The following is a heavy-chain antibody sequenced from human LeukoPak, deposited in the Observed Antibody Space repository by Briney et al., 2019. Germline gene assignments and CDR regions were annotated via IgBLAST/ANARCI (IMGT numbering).Heavy chain of an antibody. CDR2: FDPEDGET. Sequence: VASVKVSCKVSGYTLTELSMHWVRQAPGKGLEWMGGFDPEDGETVYAQKFQGRVTITADESTSTAYMELSSLRSEDTAVYYCARGIVDTAMLYYFDYWGQGTLVTVSS. D-gene: IGHD5-18*01. J-gene: IGHJ4*02. V-gene: IGHV1-24*01. CDR1: GYTLTELS. CDR3: ARGIVDTAMLYYFDY.